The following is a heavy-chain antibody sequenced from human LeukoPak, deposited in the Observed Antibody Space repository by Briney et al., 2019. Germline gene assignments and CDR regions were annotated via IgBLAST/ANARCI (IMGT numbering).Heavy chain of an antibody. J-gene: IGHJ3*02. CDR1: GFSFSNYG. CDR3: ARDGRIAAADHDAFDI. CDR2: IIGSGGTT. D-gene: IGHD6-13*01. V-gene: IGHV3-23*01. Sequence: GGSLRLSCAASGFSFSNYGMNWVRQAPGKGLEWVSGIIGSGGTTYYADSVKGRFTISRDNAKNSLYLQMNSLRAEDTAVYYCARDGRIAAADHDAFDIWGQGTMVTVSS.